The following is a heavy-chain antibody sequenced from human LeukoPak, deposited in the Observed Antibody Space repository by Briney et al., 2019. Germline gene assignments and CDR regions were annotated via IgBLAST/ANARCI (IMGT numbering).Heavy chain of an antibody. Sequence: SETLSLTCAVYGGSFSGYYWSWIRQPPGKGLEWIGEINHSGSTNYNPSLKSRVTISEDTSKNQFSLKLSSVTAADTAVYYCARGSDDILTGYYHPTNFDYWGQGTLVTVSS. CDR2: INHSGST. D-gene: IGHD3-9*01. CDR3: ARGSDDILTGYYHPTNFDY. J-gene: IGHJ4*02. V-gene: IGHV4-34*01. CDR1: GGSFSGYY.